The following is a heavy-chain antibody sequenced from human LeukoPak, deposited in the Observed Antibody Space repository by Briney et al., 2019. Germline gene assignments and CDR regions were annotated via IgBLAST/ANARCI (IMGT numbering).Heavy chain of an antibody. CDR1: GGSISSGDYY. J-gene: IGHJ4*02. D-gene: IGHD3-22*01. Sequence: SETLSLTCTVSGGSISSGDYYWSWIRQPPGKGLEWIGYIYYSGSTYYNPSLKSRVTISVDTSKNQFSLKLSSVTAADTAVYYCTTGPDYYNSSSYYSHYWGQGTLVTVSS. CDR3: TTGPDYYNSSSYYSHY. CDR2: IYYSGST. V-gene: IGHV4-30-4*03.